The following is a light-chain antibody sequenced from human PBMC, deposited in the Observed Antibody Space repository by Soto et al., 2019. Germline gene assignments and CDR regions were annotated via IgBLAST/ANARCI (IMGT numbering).Light chain of an antibody. J-gene: IGLJ2*01. V-gene: IGLV2-14*01. CDR2: EVS. CDR1: SSDVGGYNY. Sequence: QSALTQPASVSGSPGQSITISCTGTSSDVGGYNYVAWYQQHPGKAPKLMIYEVSNRPSGVSNRFSGSKSGNTASLTISGHQAEDEADYYCSSYTSSSTLVFGGGTKLTV. CDR3: SSYTSSSTLV.